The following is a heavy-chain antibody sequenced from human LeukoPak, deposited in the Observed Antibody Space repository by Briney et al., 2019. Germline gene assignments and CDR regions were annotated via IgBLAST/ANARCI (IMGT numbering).Heavy chain of an antibody. CDR2: IITIFDIT. J-gene: IGHJ5*02. Sequence: SVKLSCKSSVATFTSYSINWVRHAPGPGLELMGRIITIFDITTYAQTSHGRVTITSEKTTTTAFLVRMSPMFEDTTVYYFWSQCDGVVPFTCPLFPWGQETLVTVSS. D-gene: IGHD2-2*01. CDR3: WSQCDGVVPFTCPLFP. V-gene: IGHV1-69*02. CDR1: VATFTSYS.